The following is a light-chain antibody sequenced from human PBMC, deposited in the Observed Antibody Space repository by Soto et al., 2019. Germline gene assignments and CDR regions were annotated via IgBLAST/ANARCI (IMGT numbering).Light chain of an antibody. J-gene: IGLJ3*02. Sequence: QSALTQPASVSGSPGQSITISCTGTSSDVGGYNYVSWYQQHPGKAPKLMIYEVTYRPTGVSYRFSGSKSGNTASLTISGLQADDEGDYYCSSYSSSNTLVVFGGGTKLTVL. CDR2: EVT. CDR3: SSYSSSNTLVV. V-gene: IGLV2-14*01. CDR1: SSDVGGYNY.